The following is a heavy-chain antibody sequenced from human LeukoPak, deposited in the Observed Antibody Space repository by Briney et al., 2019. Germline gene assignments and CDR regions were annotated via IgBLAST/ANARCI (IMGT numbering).Heavy chain of an antibody. CDR1: GFTVSSNY. Sequence: PGGSLRLSCAASGFTVSSNYMSWVRQAPGKGLEWVSYISGSGTTIYYADSVKGRFTISRDNAKNSLYLQMNSLRAEDTAMYYCASTRTFDYWGQGTLVTVSS. V-gene: IGHV3-11*01. D-gene: IGHD1-26*01. CDR3: ASTRTFDY. CDR2: ISGSGTTI. J-gene: IGHJ4*02.